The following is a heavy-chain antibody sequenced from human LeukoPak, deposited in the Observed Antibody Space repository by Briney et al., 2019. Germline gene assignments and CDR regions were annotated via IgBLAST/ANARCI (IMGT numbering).Heavy chain of an antibody. Sequence: SETLSLTCTVSGGSISSYYWSRIRQPPGKGLEWIGYIYYSGSTNYNPSLKSRVTISVDTSKNQFSLKLSSVTAADTAVYYCARDRVKAAAGAGAFDIWGQGTMVTVSS. D-gene: IGHD6-13*01. CDR1: GGSISSYY. CDR2: IYYSGST. CDR3: ARDRVKAAAGAGAFDI. V-gene: IGHV4-59*01. J-gene: IGHJ3*02.